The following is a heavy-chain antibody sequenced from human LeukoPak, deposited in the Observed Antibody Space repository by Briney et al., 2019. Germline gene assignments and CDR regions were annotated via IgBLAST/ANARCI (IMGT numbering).Heavy chain of an antibody. CDR3: ARVGVVVVAAVYYYYYMDV. V-gene: IGHV4-59*01. J-gene: IGHJ6*03. Sequence: SETLSLTCTVSGGSISSYYWSWIRQPPGKGLEWSGYIYYSGSTNYNPSLKSRVTISVDTSKNQFSLKLSSVTAADTAVYYCARVGVVVVAAVYYYYYMDVWGKGTTVTISS. CDR2: IYYSGST. D-gene: IGHD2-15*01. CDR1: GGSISSYY.